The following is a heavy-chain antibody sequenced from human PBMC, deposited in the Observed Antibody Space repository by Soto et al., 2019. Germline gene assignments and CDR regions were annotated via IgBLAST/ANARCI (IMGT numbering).Heavy chain of an antibody. V-gene: IGHV1-3*04. CDR3: ARSSSYYFIDDY. J-gene: IGHJ4*02. D-gene: IGHD3-22*01. CDR2: INTGNGNT. CDR1: GYTFTTYA. Sequence: ASVKVSCKASGYTFTTYAMHWMRQAPGQRLEWMGWINTGNGNTKYSQKFQGRVTITRDTSASTAYVELSSLRSEDTAVYYCARSSSYYFIDDYWGQGTLVTVSS.